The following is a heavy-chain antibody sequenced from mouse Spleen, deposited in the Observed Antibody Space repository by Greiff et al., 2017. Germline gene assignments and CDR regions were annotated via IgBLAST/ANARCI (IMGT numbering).Heavy chain of an antibody. V-gene: IGHV5-6*01. J-gene: IGHJ1*01. D-gene: IGHD1-1*01. CDR2: ISSGGSYT. Sequence: EVMLVESGGDLVKPGGSLELSCAASGFTFSSYGMSWVRQTPDKRLEWVATISSGGSYTYYPDSVKGRFTISRDNAKNTLYLQMSSLKSEDTAMYYCAITTVVDWYFDVWGAGTTVTVSS. CDR1: GFTFSSYG. CDR3: AITTVVDWYFDV.